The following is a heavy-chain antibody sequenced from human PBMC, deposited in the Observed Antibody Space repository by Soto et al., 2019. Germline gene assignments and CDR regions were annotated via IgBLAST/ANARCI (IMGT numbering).Heavy chain of an antibody. D-gene: IGHD3-22*01. Sequence: SVKVSCKASGGTFSSYAISWVRQAPGQGLEWMGGIIPIFGTANYAQKFQGRVTITADESTSTAYMELSSLRSEDTAVYYCARARPRYDSSGYYNADAFDIWGQGTMV. CDR2: IIPIFGTA. V-gene: IGHV1-69*13. CDR3: ARARPRYDSSGYYNADAFDI. J-gene: IGHJ3*02. CDR1: GGTFSSYA.